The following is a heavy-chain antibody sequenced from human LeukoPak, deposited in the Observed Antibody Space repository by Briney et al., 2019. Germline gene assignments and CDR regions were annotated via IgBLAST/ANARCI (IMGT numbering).Heavy chain of an antibody. J-gene: IGHJ4*02. Sequence: GGSLRLSCAASGFTFSNHAMNWDRQAPGKGLEWVSTISGSGGSPYYADSVKGRFTISRDNSKNTVYLQMNSLRAEDTAVYYCAKRSPFYFDYWGQGTLVTVSS. V-gene: IGHV3-23*01. CDR3: AKRSPFYFDY. D-gene: IGHD1-26*01. CDR2: ISGSGGSP. CDR1: GFTFSNHA.